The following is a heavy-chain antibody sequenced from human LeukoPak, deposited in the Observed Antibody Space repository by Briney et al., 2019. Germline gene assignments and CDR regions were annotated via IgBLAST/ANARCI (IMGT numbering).Heavy chain of an antibody. V-gene: IGHV3-23*01. Sequence: GGSLRLSCAASGFIFSPYAMSWVRQAPGKGLEWVAGIAGGDDRFYADSVKGRFSISRDNSKNTVDLQMNSLRVEDTAVYYCARVQRVKFPLKYYFDYWGQGTLVTVSS. CDR2: IAGGDDR. CDR3: ARVQRVKFPLKYYFDY. D-gene: IGHD3-10*01. J-gene: IGHJ4*02. CDR1: GFIFSPYA.